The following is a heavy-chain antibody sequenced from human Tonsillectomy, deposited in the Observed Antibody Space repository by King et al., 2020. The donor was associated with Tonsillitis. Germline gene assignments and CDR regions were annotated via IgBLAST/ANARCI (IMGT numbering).Heavy chain of an antibody. V-gene: IGHV3-74*01. J-gene: IGHJ4*02. CDR3: ARASNSGFDY. CDR2: IKSDGSST. Sequence: VQLVESGGGLVQPGGSLRLSCAASGFTFSSYWMHWVRQAPGKGLVWVSRIKSDGSSTSYADSVKGRFTISRDNAKNTLYLQMNRLRAEDTAVYYCARASNSGFDYWGQGTLVIVSS. D-gene: IGHD4-23*01. CDR1: GFTFSSYW.